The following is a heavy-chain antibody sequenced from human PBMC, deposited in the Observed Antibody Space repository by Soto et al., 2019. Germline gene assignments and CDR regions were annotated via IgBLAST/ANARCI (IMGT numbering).Heavy chain of an antibody. CDR3: ARFAVAAAGTRRGHYVMDV. CDR2: IYTGDSDT. V-gene: IGHV5-51*01. Sequence: PGESLKISCKGSGYSFTSYWIGWVRQMPWKGLEWMGIIYTGDSDTRYSPSFQGQVTISADKSISTAYLQWSSLKASDTAMYYCARFAVAAAGTRRGHYVMDVWGQGTTVTVSS. CDR1: GYSFTSYW. D-gene: IGHD6-13*01. J-gene: IGHJ6*02.